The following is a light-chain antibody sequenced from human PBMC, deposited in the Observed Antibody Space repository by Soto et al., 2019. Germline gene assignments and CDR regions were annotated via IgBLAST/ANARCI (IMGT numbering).Light chain of an antibody. V-gene: IGKV3-20*01. CDR2: GVS. CDR3: QQYGSSPQT. CDR1: QSVSNNY. J-gene: IGKJ1*01. Sequence: EIVLTQSPGTLSLSPGERATLSCRASQSVSNNYLAWYQQKPGQAPRLLIYGVSTRDTGVPDRFSGSASGTEFTLTISSLQSEDFAVYYCQQYGSSPQTFGQGTKVDIK.